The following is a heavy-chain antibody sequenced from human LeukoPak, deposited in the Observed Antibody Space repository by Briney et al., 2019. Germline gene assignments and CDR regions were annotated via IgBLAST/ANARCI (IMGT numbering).Heavy chain of an antibody. CDR3: ARGRYCSSTSCYNWFDP. J-gene: IGHJ5*02. CDR1: GGSISSSSYY. D-gene: IGHD2-2*01. CDR2: IYHSGST. V-gene: IGHV4-39*07. Sequence: SETLSLTCTVSGGSISSSSYYWGWIRQPPGKGLEWIGSIYHSGSTYYNPSLKSRVTISVDTSKNQFSLKLSSVTAADTAVYYCARGRYCSSTSCYNWFDPWGQGTLVTVSS.